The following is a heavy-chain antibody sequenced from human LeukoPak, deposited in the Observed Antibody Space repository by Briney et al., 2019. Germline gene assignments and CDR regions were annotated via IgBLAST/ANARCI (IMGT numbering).Heavy chain of an antibody. CDR1: GGSISSGGYS. Sequence: SETLSLTCAVSGGSISSGGYSWSWIRQPPGKGLEWIGYIYHSGSTYYNPSLKSRVTISVDRSKNQFSLKLSSVTAADTAVYYCARELRRQGFDYWGQGTLSPSPQ. D-gene: IGHD4-17*01. CDR3: ARELRRQGFDY. J-gene: IGHJ4*02. CDR2: IYHSGST. V-gene: IGHV4-30-2*01.